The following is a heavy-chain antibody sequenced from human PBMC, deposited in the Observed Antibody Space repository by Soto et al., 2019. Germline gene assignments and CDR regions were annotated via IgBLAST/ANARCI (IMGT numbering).Heavy chain of an antibody. Sequence: QVQLVESGGGVVQPGRSLRLSCAASGFTFSSYGMHWVRQAPGKGLEWVAVIWYDGSNKYYADSVKGRFTISRDNSKNTLYLQMNSLRAEDTAVYYCAKDGGSWDYYYYGMDVWGQGTTVTFSS. V-gene: IGHV3-33*06. CDR1: GFTFSSYG. D-gene: IGHD2-15*01. J-gene: IGHJ6*02. CDR3: AKDGGSWDYYYYGMDV. CDR2: IWYDGSNK.